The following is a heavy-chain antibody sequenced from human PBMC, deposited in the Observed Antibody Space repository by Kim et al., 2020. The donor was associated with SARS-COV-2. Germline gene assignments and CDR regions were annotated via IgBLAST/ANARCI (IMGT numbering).Heavy chain of an antibody. V-gene: IGHV3-74*01. D-gene: IGHD3-22*01. CDR3: ARARRTYYYDSSGYLDY. Sequence: GGSLRLSCAASGFTFSSYWMHWVRQAPGKGLVWVSRINSDGSSTSYADSVKGRFTISRDNAKNTLYLQMNSLRAEDTAVYYCARARRTYYYDSSGYLDYWGQGTLVTVSS. J-gene: IGHJ4*02. CDR2: INSDGSST. CDR1: GFTFSSYW.